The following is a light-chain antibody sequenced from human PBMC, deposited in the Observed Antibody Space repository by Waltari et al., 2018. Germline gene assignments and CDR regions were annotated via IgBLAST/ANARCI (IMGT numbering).Light chain of an antibody. Sequence: QSALTQPRSVSGSPGQSVTISCTGTRSDVGGYNYASWCQQHPGKAPKLMIYDVSKRPSGVPDRFSGSKSCNTASLTSSGLQAEDEADYYCCSYAGNYSWVFGGGTKLTVL. CDR1: RSDVGGYNY. CDR2: DVS. V-gene: IGLV2-11*01. J-gene: IGLJ3*02. CDR3: CSYAGNYSWV.